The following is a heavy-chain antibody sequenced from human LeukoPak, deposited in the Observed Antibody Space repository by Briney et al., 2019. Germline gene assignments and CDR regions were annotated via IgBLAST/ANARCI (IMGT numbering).Heavy chain of an antibody. J-gene: IGHJ5*02. CDR2: IYPGDSDT. CDR1: GYSFTSYW. CDR3: ARVAHYYDSSGYNNWFDP. D-gene: IGHD3-22*01. Sequence: GESLKISCKGSGYSFTSYWIGWVRQMPGKGLEWMGIIYPGDSDTRYSPSFQGQVTISADESISTAYLQWSSLKASDTAMYYCARVAHYYDSSGYNNWFDPWGQGTLVTVSS. V-gene: IGHV5-51*01.